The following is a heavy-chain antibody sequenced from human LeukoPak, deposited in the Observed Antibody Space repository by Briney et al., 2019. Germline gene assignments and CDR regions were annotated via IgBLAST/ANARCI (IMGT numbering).Heavy chain of an antibody. CDR2: IKQDGSEK. D-gene: IGHD2-15*01. CDR3: AREAPFCSGGDCYYVDYYYYFYMHV. V-gene: IGHV3-7*01. J-gene: IGHJ6*03. Sequence: GGSLRLSCAASGFTFSTYWMSWVRQAPGKGLEWVANIKQDGSEKYYVDSVKGRFTVSRDNAKNSLYLQMNSLRAEDTAVYYCAREAPFCSGGDCYYVDYYYYFYMHVWGKGTTVTVSS. CDR1: GFTFSTYW.